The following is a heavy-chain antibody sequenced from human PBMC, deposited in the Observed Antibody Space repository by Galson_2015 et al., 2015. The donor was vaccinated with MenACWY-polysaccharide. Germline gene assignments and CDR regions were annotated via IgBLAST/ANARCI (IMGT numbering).Heavy chain of an antibody. D-gene: IGHD1-26*01. CDR1: DYSIRSGYF. CDR2: IFHSGTT. Sequence: SETLSLTCAVSDYSIRSGYFWGWIRQPQGKGLEWIASIFHSGTTYYNPSLKNRVTISVDTSKNQFSLKLSSVTAADTAVYYCARVEKYSGSFYILYWGQGTLVTVSS. J-gene: IGHJ4*02. V-gene: IGHV4-38-2*01. CDR3: ARVEKYSGSFYILY.